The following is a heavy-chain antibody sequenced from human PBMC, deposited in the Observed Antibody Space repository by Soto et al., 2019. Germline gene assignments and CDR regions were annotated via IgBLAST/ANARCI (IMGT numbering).Heavy chain of an antibody. D-gene: IGHD3-3*01. J-gene: IGHJ4*02. Sequence: GGSLRLSCAASGVTFSSYAVSWVRQAPGKGLEWVSAIRGSGGSTYYADSVKGRFTISRDNSKNTLFLQMNSLRVEDTAVYYCVKGSDVARQELDYWGQGTLVTVSS. CDR1: GVTFSSYA. V-gene: IGHV3-23*01. CDR3: VKGSDVARQELDY. CDR2: IRGSGGST.